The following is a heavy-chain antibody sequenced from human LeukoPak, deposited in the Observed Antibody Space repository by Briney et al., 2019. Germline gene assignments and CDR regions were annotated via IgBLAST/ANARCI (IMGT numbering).Heavy chain of an antibody. V-gene: IGHV1-18*01. Sequence: ASVKVSCKASGYTFTSYGISWVRQAPGQGLEWMGWISAYNGNTNYAQKVQGRITLTRDTSTSTAYMELRSLRFDDTAVYYCATDRLSPYDNGDGVGRWDFGLWGRGTLVTVSS. J-gene: IGHJ2*01. CDR1: GYTFTSYG. D-gene: IGHD4-17*01. CDR2: ISAYNGNT. CDR3: ATDRLSPYDNGDGVGRWDFGL.